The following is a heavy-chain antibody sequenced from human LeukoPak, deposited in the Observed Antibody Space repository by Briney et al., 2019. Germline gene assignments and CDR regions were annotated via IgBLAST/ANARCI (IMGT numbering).Heavy chain of an antibody. CDR3: ARDYYGSGTGHYMDV. CDR2: ISPNNGGT. J-gene: IGHJ6*03. D-gene: IGHD3-10*01. CDR1: GYTFTGNY. Sequence: ASVKFSCKASGYTFTGNYIHWVRQAPGQGLEWMGWISPNNGGTDYAQKFQGRVIMTRDTSISTAYMELSNLRSDDTAVYYCARDYYGSGTGHYMDVWGKGTTVTVSS. V-gene: IGHV1-2*02.